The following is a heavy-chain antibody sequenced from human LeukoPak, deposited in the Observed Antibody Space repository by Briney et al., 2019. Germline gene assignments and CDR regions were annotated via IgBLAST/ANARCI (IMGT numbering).Heavy chain of an antibody. J-gene: IGHJ4*02. CDR1: GYTFTSYD. Sequence: ASLKVSCKASGYTFTSYDINWVRQATGQGLEWMGWMNPNSGNTGYAQKSQGRVTMTRNTSISTAYMELSSLRSEGTAVYYCARGYRPDRLRFLEWLLGYYFDYWGQGTLVTVSS. CDR2: MNPNSGNT. D-gene: IGHD3-3*01. CDR3: ARGYRPDRLRFLEWLLGYYFDY. V-gene: IGHV1-8*01.